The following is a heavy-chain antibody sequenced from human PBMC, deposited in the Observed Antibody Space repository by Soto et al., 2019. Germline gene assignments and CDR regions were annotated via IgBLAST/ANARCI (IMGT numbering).Heavy chain of an antibody. V-gene: IGHV6-1*01. J-gene: IGHJ5*02. CDR3: ARSSSGGWLETAFDP. CDR2: TYYRSKWYN. Sequence: XQALSLPFASSGDSVSRNSAAFDLIRQCPSRGLEWLGRTYYRSKWYNAYAVYVKSRITINPDTSKNQFSLQLNSVTPEDTAVYYCARSSSGGWLETAFDPWGQGTLVTVSS. CDR1: GDSVSRNSAA. D-gene: IGHD3-10*01.